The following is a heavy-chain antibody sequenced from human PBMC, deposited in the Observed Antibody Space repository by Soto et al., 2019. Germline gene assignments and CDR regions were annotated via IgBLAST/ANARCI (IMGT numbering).Heavy chain of an antibody. CDR1: GFTFSDYY. CDR2: IGSSGAT. D-gene: IGHD3-9*01. J-gene: IGHJ4*02. Sequence: QELLVESGGGLVKRGGSLRLSCAASGFTFSDYYMSWIRQAPGKGLEWISYIGSSGATYYADSVKGRFAISRDNAKNSMYLQMNSLRAEDTAVYYCARDAYDILTGWLSDSWGQGALVTVSS. CDR3: ARDAYDILTGWLSDS. V-gene: IGHV3-11*01.